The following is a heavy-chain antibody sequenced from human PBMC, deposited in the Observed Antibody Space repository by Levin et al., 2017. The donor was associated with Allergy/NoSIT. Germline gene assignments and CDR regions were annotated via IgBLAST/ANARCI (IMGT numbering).Heavy chain of an antibody. Sequence: TSETLSLTCTVSGGSVSSGSYYWSWIRQPPGKGLEWIGYIYYSGSTNYNPSLKSRVTISVDTSKNQFSLKLSSVTAADTAVYYCARGGYYDSSGYDYSRGGLGPWGQGTLVTVSS. J-gene: IGHJ5*02. D-gene: IGHD3-22*01. V-gene: IGHV4-61*01. CDR3: ARGGYYDSSGYDYSRGGLGP. CDR1: GGSVSSGSYY. CDR2: IYYSGST.